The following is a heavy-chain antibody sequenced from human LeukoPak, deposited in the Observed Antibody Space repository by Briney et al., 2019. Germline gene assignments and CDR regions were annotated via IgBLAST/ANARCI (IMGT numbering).Heavy chain of an antibody. V-gene: IGHV3-66*02. CDR1: GFTVSSNY. Sequence: GSLRLSCAASGFTVSSNYMSWVRQAPGKGLEWVSVIYSGGSTYYADSVKGRFTISRDNSKNTLYLQINSLRAEDTAVYYCARGRPYCGGDCYLGYWGQGTLVTVSS. CDR3: ARGRPYCGGDCYLGY. J-gene: IGHJ4*02. CDR2: IYSGGST. D-gene: IGHD2-21*02.